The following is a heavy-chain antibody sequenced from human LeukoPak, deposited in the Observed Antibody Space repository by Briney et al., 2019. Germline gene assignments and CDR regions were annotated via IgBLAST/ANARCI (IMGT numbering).Heavy chain of an antibody. CDR2: IAYDGSNK. D-gene: IGHD3-9*01. V-gene: IGHV3-30-3*01. CDR1: GFSFSTYA. J-gene: IGHJ4*02. Sequence: TGGSLRLSCAASGFSFSTYAMHWVRQAPGKGLEWVAVIAYDGSNKYHADSVKGRFTISRDNSNNMLYLQMNSLRADDTAVFYCARALGLRYLDWLLLDYWGQGTLVTVSS. CDR3: ARALGLRYLDWLLLDY.